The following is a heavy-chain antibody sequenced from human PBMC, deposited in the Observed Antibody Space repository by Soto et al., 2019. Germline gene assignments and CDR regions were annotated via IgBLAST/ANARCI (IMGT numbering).Heavy chain of an antibody. J-gene: IGHJ4*02. CDR2: ISYDGSNK. CDR1: GFTFSSYA. Sequence: QVQLVESGGGVVQPGRSLRLSCAASGFTFSSYAMHWVRQAPGKGLEWVAAISYDGSNKYYADCVKGRFTISIDNSKNTLDLQMNSMRAEDTDVDYCSRDGDGSVLDYWGQGALVTVSS. V-gene: IGHV3-30-3*01. D-gene: IGHD1-26*01. CDR3: SRDGDGSVLDY.